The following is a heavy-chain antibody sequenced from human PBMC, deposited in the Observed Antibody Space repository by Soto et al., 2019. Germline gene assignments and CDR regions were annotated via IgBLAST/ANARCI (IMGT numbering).Heavy chain of an antibody. CDR2: IKHNGST. CDR3: ARGAPGYCSSTSCYGYYYYMDV. J-gene: IGHJ6*03. CDR1: GGSFSGYY. Sequence: QVQLQQWGAGLLKPSETLSLTCAVYGGSFSGYYWSWIRQPPGKGLEWIGEIKHNGSTNYNPSLKSRVTISVDTSKNQFSLKLSSVTAADTAVYYCARGAPGYCSSTSCYGYYYYMDVWGKGTTVTVSS. D-gene: IGHD2-2*01. V-gene: IGHV4-34*01.